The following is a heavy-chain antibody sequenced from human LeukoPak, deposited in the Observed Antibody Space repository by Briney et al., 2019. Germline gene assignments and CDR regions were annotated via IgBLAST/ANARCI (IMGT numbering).Heavy chain of an antibody. CDR2: IYYSGST. Sequence: SETLSLTCTVSRGSISSYYWNWIRQPPGKGLEWIGYIYYSGSTNYNPSLKSRVTISVDTSKNQFSPKLSSVTAADTAVYYCARSSVGSGSNFDYWGQGTLVTVSS. J-gene: IGHJ4*02. D-gene: IGHD3-10*01. V-gene: IGHV4-59*01. CDR1: RGSISSYY. CDR3: ARSSVGSGSNFDY.